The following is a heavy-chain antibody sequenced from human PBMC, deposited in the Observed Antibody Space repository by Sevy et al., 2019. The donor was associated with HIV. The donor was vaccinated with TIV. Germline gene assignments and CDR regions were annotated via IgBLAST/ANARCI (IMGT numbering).Heavy chain of an antibody. CDR1: GGSISSGGYS. D-gene: IGHD3-10*01. CDR2: IYHSGST. CDR3: ARGDGPGDYYYYMDV. Sequence: SGTLSLTCAVSGGSISSGGYSWSWIRQPPGKGLEWNGYIYHSGSTYYNPSLKSRVTISVDRSKNQFSLKLSSVTAADTAVYYCARGDGPGDYYYYMDVWGKGTTVTVSS. V-gene: IGHV4-30-2*01. J-gene: IGHJ6*03.